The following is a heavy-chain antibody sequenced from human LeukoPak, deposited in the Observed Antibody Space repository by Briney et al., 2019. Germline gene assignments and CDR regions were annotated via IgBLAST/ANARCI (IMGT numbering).Heavy chain of an antibody. CDR3: AREAYYYDSSGQTYYFDY. CDR1: GFTFSSYS. CDR2: ISSSSYI. Sequence: GGSLRLSCAASGFTFSSYSMNWVRQAPGKGLEWVSSISSSSYIYYADSVKGRFTISRDNAKNSLYLQMNSLRAEDTAVYYCAREAYYYDSSGQTYYFDYWGQGTLVTVSS. D-gene: IGHD3-22*01. J-gene: IGHJ4*02. V-gene: IGHV3-21*01.